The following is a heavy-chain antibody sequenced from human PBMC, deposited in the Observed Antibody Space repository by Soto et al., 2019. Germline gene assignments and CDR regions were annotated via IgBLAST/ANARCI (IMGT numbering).Heavy chain of an antibody. CDR1: GFNFNNYA. CDR3: ARDLVPHDSSGYYFDY. D-gene: IGHD3-22*01. CDR2: MSFDVNNK. V-gene: IGHV3-30-3*01. Sequence: GGSLRLSCEASGFNFNNYAMHWVRQAPGKGLEWMAIMSFDVNNKYYAESVLGRFTISRDNSRNTLYLQMNNLRVEDTAIYYCARDLVPHDSSGYYFDYWGQGTLVTVSS. J-gene: IGHJ4*02.